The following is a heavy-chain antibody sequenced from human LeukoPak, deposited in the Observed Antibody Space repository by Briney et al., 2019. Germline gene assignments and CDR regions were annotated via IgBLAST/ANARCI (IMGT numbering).Heavy chain of an antibody. J-gene: IGHJ4*02. V-gene: IGHV3-66*02. Sequence: PGGSLRLSCAASGFTVSSNYMSWVRQAPGKGLEWVSVIYSGGSTYYADSVKGRFTISRDNSKNTLYLQMNSLRAEDTAVYYCASNQKMATTTDYWGQGTLVTVSS. CDR3: ASNQKMATTTDY. CDR2: IYSGGST. CDR1: GFTVSSNY. D-gene: IGHD5-24*01.